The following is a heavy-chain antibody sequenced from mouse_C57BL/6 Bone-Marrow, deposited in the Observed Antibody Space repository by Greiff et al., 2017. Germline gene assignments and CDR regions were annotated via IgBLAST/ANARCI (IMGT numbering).Heavy chain of an antibody. CDR1: GYTFTSYD. CDR3: ARLEFDGSSGDWYFDV. Sequence: QVQLKESGPELVKPGASVKLSCKASGYTFTSYDINWVKQRPEQGLEWIGWIYPRDGSTKYNEKFKGKATLTVDTSSSTAYMELHSLTSEDSAVYYCARLEFDGSSGDWYFDVWGTGTTVTVSS. V-gene: IGHV1-85*01. J-gene: IGHJ1*03. D-gene: IGHD1-1*01. CDR2: IYPRDGST.